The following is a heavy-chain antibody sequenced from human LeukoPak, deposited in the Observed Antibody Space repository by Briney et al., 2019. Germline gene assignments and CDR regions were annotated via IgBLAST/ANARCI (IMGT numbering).Heavy chain of an antibody. CDR2: ISYDGSSK. CDR3: ARAKYYYDSSGYHTDAFDI. Sequence: PGRSLRLSCAASGFTFSTYVHWVRQAPGKGLEWVAVISYDGSSKYYADSVKGRFTISRDNSKNTLYLQMNSLRAEDTAVYYCARAKYYYDSSGYHTDAFDIWGQGTMVTVSS. V-gene: IGHV3-30*04. J-gene: IGHJ3*02. D-gene: IGHD3-22*01. CDR1: GFTFSTYV.